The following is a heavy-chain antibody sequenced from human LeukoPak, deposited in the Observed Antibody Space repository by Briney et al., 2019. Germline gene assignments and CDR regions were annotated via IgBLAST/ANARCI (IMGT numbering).Heavy chain of an antibody. Sequence: GASVKVSCKASGYTFTSYCISWVRQAPGQGLEWMGWISAYNGNTNYAQKLQGRVTMTTDTSTSTAYMGLRSLRSDDTAVYYCARGIAARPASNFGYWGQGTLVTVSS. V-gene: IGHV1-18*01. J-gene: IGHJ4*02. CDR3: ARGIAARPASNFGY. CDR2: ISAYNGNT. CDR1: GYTFTSYC. D-gene: IGHD6-6*01.